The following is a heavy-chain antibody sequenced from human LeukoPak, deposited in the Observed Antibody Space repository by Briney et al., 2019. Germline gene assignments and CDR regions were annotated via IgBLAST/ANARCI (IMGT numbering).Heavy chain of an antibody. D-gene: IGHD4-17*01. Sequence: SETLSLTCTVSGGSISSSSYSWGWIRQPPGKGLEWIGSIYYSGSTYYNPSLKSRVTISVDTSKNQFSLKLSSVTAADTAVYYCARPEYGDYRADAFDIWGQGTMVTVSS. CDR3: ARPEYGDYRADAFDI. CDR2: IYYSGST. V-gene: IGHV4-39*01. CDR1: GGSISSSSYS. J-gene: IGHJ3*02.